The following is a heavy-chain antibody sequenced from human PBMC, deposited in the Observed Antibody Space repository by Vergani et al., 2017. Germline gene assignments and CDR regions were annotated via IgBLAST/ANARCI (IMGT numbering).Heavy chain of an antibody. CDR3: ARAGDYYDSSGYYAGGFFDY. CDR1: GGSISSGDYY. Sequence: QVQLQESGPGLVKPSQTLSLTCTVSGGSISSGDYYWSWIRQPPGKGLEWIGYIYYSGSTYYNPSLKSRVTISVDTSKNQFSLKLSSVTAADTAVYYCARAGDYYDSSGYYAGGFFDYWGQGTLVAVSS. CDR2: IYYSGST. J-gene: IGHJ4*02. D-gene: IGHD3-22*01. V-gene: IGHV4-30-4*01.